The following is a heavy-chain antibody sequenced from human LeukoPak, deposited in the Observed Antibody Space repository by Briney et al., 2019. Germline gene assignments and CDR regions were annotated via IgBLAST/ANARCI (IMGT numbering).Heavy chain of an antibody. D-gene: IGHD3-16*01. V-gene: IGHV3-23*01. CDR3: AKSSYDYVWGSADY. CDR1: GFTFSSYG. Sequence: PGGSLRLSCAASGFTFSSYGMSWVRQAPGKGLEWVSAISGSGGSTYYADSVKGRFTISRDNSKNTLYLQMNSLRAEDTAVYYCAKSSYDYVWGSADYWGQGALVTVSS. J-gene: IGHJ4*02. CDR2: ISGSGGST.